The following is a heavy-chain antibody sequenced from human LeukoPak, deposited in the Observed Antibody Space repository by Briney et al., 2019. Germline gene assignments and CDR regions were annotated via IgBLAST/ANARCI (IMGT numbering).Heavy chain of an antibody. Sequence: ASVKVSCKASGYTFTIYDISRVRQATGQGLEWMGWMNPNSGNTGYAQKFQGRVTMTRNTSISTAYMELSSLRSEDTAVYYCARLYRYSYGYKFERIDPDYWGQGTLVTVSS. CDR2: MNPNSGNT. J-gene: IGHJ4*02. CDR3: ARLYRYSYGYKFERIDPDY. V-gene: IGHV1-8*01. CDR1: GYTFTIYD. D-gene: IGHD5-18*01.